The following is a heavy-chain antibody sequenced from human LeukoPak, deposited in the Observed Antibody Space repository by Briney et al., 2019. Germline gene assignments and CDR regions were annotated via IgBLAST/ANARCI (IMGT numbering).Heavy chain of an antibody. CDR3: AKNYGDCQGDYFDY. CDR1: GFTFSSYA. V-gene: IGHV3-23*01. J-gene: IGHJ4*02. Sequence: PGGSLRPSCAASGFTFSSYAMSWVRQAPGKGLEWVSAISGIGGSTYYADSVKGRFTISRDNSKNTLYLQMNSLRAEDTAVYYCAKNYGDCQGDYFDYWGQGTLVTVSS. D-gene: IGHD4-17*01. CDR2: ISGIGGST.